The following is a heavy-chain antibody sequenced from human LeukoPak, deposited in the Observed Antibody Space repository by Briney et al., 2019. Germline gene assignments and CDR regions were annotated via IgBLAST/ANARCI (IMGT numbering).Heavy chain of an antibody. CDR3: AAAQNFPVYCSGGSCSYYFDY. CDR2: IVVGSGNT. CDR1: GFTFTSSA. Sequence: VASVKVSCKASGFTFTSSAMQWVREARGQRLEWVAWIVVGSGNTNYAQKFQERVTITRDMSTSTAYMELSSLRSEDTAVYYGAAAQNFPVYCSGGSCSYYFDYWGQGTLVTVSS. V-gene: IGHV1-58*02. D-gene: IGHD2-15*01. J-gene: IGHJ4*02.